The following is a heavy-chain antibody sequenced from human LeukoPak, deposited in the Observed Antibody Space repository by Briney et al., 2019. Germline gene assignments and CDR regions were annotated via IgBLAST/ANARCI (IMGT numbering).Heavy chain of an antibody. CDR1: GGSISSSSYY. J-gene: IGHJ6*02. V-gene: IGHV4-39*02. Sequence: KPSETLSLTCTVSGGSISSSSYYWGWIRQPPGKGLEWIGSIYYSGSTYYNPSLKSRVTVSVDTSKNQFSLKLSSVTAADTAVYYCATDKGYGMDVWGQGTTVTVSS. CDR3: ATDKGYGMDV. CDR2: IYYSGST.